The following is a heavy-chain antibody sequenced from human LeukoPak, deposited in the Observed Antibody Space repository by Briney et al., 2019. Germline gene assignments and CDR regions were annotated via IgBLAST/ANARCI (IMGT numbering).Heavy chain of an antibody. V-gene: IGHV3-48*01. CDR2: ISSSSSTI. CDR1: GFTFSSYS. CDR3: ARDFRGSVDAFDI. J-gene: IGHJ3*02. Sequence: GGSLRLSCAASGFTFSSYSMNWVRQAPGKGLEWVSYISSSSSTIYYADSVKGRFTISRDNAKNSLYLQMNSLRAEDTAVYYCARDFRGSVDAFDIWGQGTMVAVSS.